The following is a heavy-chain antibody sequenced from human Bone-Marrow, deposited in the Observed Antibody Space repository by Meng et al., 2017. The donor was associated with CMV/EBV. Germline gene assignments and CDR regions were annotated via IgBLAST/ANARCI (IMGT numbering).Heavy chain of an antibody. CDR2: IYWNDDK. J-gene: IGHJ4*02. V-gene: IGHV2-5*01. CDR3: AHRGGEIYFDF. Sequence: QITLKESGPTLVKHTQTPTLTCTFSGFSLRTSGWGVGWTRQPPGKALEWLALIYWNDDKRYSPSLRSRLTISKDTSKNQVVLTMTNMDPVDTATYYCAHRGGEIYFDFWGQGTLVTVSS. CDR1: GFSLRTSGWG. D-gene: IGHD3-16*01.